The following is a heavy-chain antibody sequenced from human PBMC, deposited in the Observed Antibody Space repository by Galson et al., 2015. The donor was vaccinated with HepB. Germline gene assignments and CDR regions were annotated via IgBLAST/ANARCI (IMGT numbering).Heavy chain of an antibody. CDR3: ARSYCSSTSCLGYFDY. CDR2: ISYDGSNK. CDR1: GFTFSSYA. V-gene: IGHV3-30-3*01. J-gene: IGHJ4*02. D-gene: IGHD2-2*01. Sequence: SLRLSCAASGFTFSSYAMHWVRQAPGKGLEWVAVISYDGSNKYYADSVKGRFTISRDNSKNTLYLQMNSLRAEDTAVYYCARSYCSSTSCLGYFDYWGQGTLSPSPQ.